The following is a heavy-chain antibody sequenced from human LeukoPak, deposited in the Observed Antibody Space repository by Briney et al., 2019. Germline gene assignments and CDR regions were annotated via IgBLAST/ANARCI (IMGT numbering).Heavy chain of an antibody. Sequence: GGSLRLSCAASGFTFSSYAMSWVRQAPGKGLEWVSAISGSGGSTYYADSVKGRFTISRDNSKNTLYPQMNSLRAEDTAVYYCAKDFWSGYYPIDYWGQGTLVTVSS. D-gene: IGHD3-3*01. V-gene: IGHV3-23*01. CDR2: ISGSGGST. CDR3: AKDFWSGYYPIDY. J-gene: IGHJ4*02. CDR1: GFTFSSYA.